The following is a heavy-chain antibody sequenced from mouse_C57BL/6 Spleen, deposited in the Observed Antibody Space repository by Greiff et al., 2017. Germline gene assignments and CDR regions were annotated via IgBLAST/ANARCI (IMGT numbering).Heavy chain of an antibody. CDR3: ARDSSYLYYFDY. J-gene: IGHJ2*01. CDR1: GYTFTSYW. D-gene: IGHD1-1*01. CDR2: IYPGSGST. Sequence: QVQLQQPGAELVKPGASVKMSCKASGYTFTSYWITWVKQRPGQGLEWIGDIYPGSGSTNYNEKFKSKATLTVDTSSSTAYMQLSSLTSEDSAVYYCARDSSYLYYFDYWGQGTTLTVSS. V-gene: IGHV1-55*01.